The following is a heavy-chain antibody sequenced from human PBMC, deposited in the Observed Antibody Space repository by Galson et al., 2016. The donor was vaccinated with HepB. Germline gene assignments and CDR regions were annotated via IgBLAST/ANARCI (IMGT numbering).Heavy chain of an antibody. Sequence: SLRLSCAASGFTVSSNYMSWVRQAPGKGLEWVSVIYDGSSTYYADSAKGRFTISRDNSQNTLHLQMNSLRGDDTAVYYCARVVRQLLSYGMDVWGQGTAVTVS. CDR3: ARVVRQLLSYGMDV. D-gene: IGHD1-26*01. CDR2: IYDGSST. J-gene: IGHJ6*02. V-gene: IGHV3-53*01. CDR1: GFTVSSNY.